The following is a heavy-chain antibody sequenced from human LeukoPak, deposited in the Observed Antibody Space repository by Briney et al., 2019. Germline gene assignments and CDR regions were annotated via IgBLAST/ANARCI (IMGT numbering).Heavy chain of an antibody. CDR3: ARDTAMVGTFDY. V-gene: IGHV1-69*13. CDR1: GGTFSSYA. CDR2: IIPIFGTA. D-gene: IGHD5-18*01. J-gene: IGHJ4*02. Sequence: GASVKVSCKASGGTFSSYAISWVRQAPGQGLEWMGGIIPIFGTANYAQKFQGRVTITADESTSTAYMELSSLRSEDTAVYYCARDTAMVGTFDYWGQGTLVTVSS.